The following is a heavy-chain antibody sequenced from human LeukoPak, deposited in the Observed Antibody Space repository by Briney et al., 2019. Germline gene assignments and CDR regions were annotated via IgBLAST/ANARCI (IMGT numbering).Heavy chain of an antibody. J-gene: IGHJ4*02. CDR2: IYSGGST. V-gene: IGHV3-53*01. Sequence: PGGSLRLSCAASGFTVSNNYMSLVRQAPGKGLEWVSVIYSGGSTYYADSVEGRFTISRDNSKNTLYLQMNSLRAEDTAVYYCARGPFMMDDYWGQGTLVTVSS. CDR3: ARGPFMMDDY. CDR1: GFTVSNNY. D-gene: IGHD3-16*01.